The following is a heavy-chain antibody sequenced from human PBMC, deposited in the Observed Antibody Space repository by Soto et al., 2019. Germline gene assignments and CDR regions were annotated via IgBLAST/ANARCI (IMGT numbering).Heavy chain of an antibody. J-gene: IGHJ4*02. Sequence: SSVKVSCKASGYNFMPYGVNWVRQAPGQGLEWMGWISPWKGNTNYAQSFQGRVTMTTDTSTSTAYMELRSLTSDDTAVYYCARDLDPSGSYYTDYWVPGTLVIVSS. CDR1: GYNFMPYG. CDR3: ARDLDPSGSYYTDY. CDR2: ISPWKGNT. D-gene: IGHD3-10*01. V-gene: IGHV1-18*04.